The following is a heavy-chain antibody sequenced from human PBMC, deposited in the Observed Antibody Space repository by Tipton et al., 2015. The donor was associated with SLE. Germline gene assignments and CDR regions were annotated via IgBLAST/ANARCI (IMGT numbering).Heavy chain of an antibody. Sequence: TLSLTCTVSGGSISSSSYYWGWIRQPPGKGLEWIGSIYYSGSTYYNPSLKTRVTVSVDASRIQFSLSLTSVTAADTAVYYCARAIGANYFRFWGQGTLVTVSA. D-gene: IGHD4/OR15-4a*01. J-gene: IGHJ4*02. CDR3: ARAIGANYFRF. CDR1: GGSISSSSYY. CDR2: IYYSGST. V-gene: IGHV4-39*07.